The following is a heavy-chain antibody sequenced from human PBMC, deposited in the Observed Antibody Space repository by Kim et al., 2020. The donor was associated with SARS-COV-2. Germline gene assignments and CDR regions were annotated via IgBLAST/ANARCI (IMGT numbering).Heavy chain of an antibody. D-gene: IGHD3-22*01. CDR1: GFTFSSYS. CDR3: ARDPPVEYYYDSSGQNWFDP. V-gene: IGHV3-21*01. Sequence: GGSLRLSCAASGFTFSSYSMNWVRQAPGKGLEWVSSISSSSSYIYYADSVKGRFTISRDNAKNSLYLQMNSLRAEDTAVYYCARDPPVEYYYDSSGQNWFDPWGQGTLVTVSS. J-gene: IGHJ5*02. CDR2: ISSSSSYI.